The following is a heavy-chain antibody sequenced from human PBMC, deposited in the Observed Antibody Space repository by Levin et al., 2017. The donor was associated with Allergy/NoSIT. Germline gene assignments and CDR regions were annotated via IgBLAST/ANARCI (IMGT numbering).Heavy chain of an antibody. CDR1: EFSFNVYS. Sequence: PGGSLRLSCAASEFSFNVYSMNWVRQAPGKGLEWVSFISGTGSIIHYADSVRGRFTIYKDSARNLLFLQMYSLRDDDTAVYYCARDRTITTVTTWDAIDVWGRGTKVTVSS. V-gene: IGHV3-48*02. CDR2: ISGTGSII. J-gene: IGHJ3*01. CDR3: ARDRTITTVTTWDAIDV. D-gene: IGHD4-17*01.